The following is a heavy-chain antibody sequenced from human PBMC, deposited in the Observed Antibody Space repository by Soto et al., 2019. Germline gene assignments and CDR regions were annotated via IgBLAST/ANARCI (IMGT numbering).Heavy chain of an antibody. Sequence: EVQLLESGGGLVQPGGSLRLSCAASGLTFSSYAMSWVRQAPGKGLEWVSAISGSGGSTYYADSVKGRITISRDNSKNTLVLQRNSGRAEDTDVNYCAKIGHYYDSSGYFWHYYYGTDVTGQGTTITVSS. CDR3: AKIGHYYDSSGYFWHYYYGTDV. V-gene: IGHV3-23*01. D-gene: IGHD3-22*01. J-gene: IGHJ6*02. CDR2: ISGSGGST. CDR1: GLTFSSYA.